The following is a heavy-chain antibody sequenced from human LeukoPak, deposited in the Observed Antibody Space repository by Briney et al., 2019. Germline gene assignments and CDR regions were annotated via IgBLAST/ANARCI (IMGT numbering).Heavy chain of an antibody. V-gene: IGHV1-24*01. D-gene: IGHD7-27*01. Sequence: ASVKVSCKVSGYTLTELSMHWVRQAPGRGLEWMGGFDPEDGETIYAQKFQGRVTMTEDTSTDTAYMELSSLRPEDTAVYYCATDGGHWDFDHWGQGTLVTVSS. CDR2: FDPEDGET. J-gene: IGHJ4*02. CDR3: ATDGGHWDFDH. CDR1: GYTLTELS.